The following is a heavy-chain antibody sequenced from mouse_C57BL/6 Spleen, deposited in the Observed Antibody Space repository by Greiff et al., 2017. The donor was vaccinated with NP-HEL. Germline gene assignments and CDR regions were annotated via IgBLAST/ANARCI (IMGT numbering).Heavy chain of an antibody. CDR2: IYPGDGDT. V-gene: IGHV1-80*01. CDR3: AVVAPCAY. CDR1: GYAFSSYW. Sequence: QVHVKQSGAELVKPGASVKISCKASGYAFSSYWMNWVKQRPGKGLEWIGQIYPGDGDTNYNGKFKGKATLTADKSSSTAYMQLSSLTSEDSAVYFCAVVAPCAYWGQGTLVTVSA. D-gene: IGHD1-1*01. J-gene: IGHJ3*01.